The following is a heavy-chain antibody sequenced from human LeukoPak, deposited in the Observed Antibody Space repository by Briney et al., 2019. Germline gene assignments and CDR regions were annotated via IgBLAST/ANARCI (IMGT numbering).Heavy chain of an antibody. V-gene: IGHV1-24*01. Sequence: ASVSVSCKVSGYTLTELSMHWVRQAPGQGREWMGWMNPNSGNTGYAQKFQGRVTMTEDTSADTAYMELSSLRSEDTAVYYCATALSFYGSGSYYLDYWGQGTLVTVSS. CDR2: MNPNSGNT. D-gene: IGHD3-10*01. CDR3: ATALSFYGSGSYYLDY. J-gene: IGHJ4*02. CDR1: GYTLTELS.